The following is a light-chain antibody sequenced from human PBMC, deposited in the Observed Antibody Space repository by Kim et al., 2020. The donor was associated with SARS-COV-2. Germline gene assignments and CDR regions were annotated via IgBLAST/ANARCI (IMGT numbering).Light chain of an antibody. CDR3: QQYDNLPFT. Sequence: DIQMTQSPSSLSASLGDRVTITCQASQDISNYLNWYQQKPGKAPKLLINDASNLETGVPSRFSGSGSGTDFIFTISRLQPEDVATYFCQQYDNLPFTFGPGTKVDIK. V-gene: IGKV1-33*01. CDR2: DAS. J-gene: IGKJ3*01. CDR1: QDISNY.